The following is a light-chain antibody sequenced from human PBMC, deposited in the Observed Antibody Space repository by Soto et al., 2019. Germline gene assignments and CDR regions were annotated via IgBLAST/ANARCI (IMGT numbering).Light chain of an antibody. CDR3: QKYNSAPWT. Sequence: DIQMTQSPSSLSASVRDRVTITCRASQGISHNLAWYQQKPGKVPKLLIYAASTLQSGVPSRFSGSGSGTDFTLTISSLQPEDVATYYGQKYNSAPWTFGQGTKVEIK. CDR2: AAS. CDR1: QGISHN. J-gene: IGKJ1*01. V-gene: IGKV1-27*01.